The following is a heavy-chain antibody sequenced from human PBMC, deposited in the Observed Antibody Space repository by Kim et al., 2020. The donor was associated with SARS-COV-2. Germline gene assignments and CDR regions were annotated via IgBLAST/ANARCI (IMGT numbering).Heavy chain of an antibody. CDR1: GFTFSNYW. J-gene: IGHJ4*02. Sequence: GGSLRLSCAASGFTFSNYWMTWVRQAPGKGLEWVANINQGGTERYYVDSVKGRFTISRDNAKNSLFLDVNSLRVEDTAVYYCARTHYGDYVWGQGTLVTV. V-gene: IGHV3-7*01. CDR3: ARTHYGDYV. CDR2: INQGGTER. D-gene: IGHD4-17*01.